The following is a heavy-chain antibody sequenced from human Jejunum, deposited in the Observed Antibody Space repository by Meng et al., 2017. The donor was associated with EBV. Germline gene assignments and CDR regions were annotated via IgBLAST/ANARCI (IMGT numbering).Heavy chain of an antibody. CDR3: ALVLRARFNYFDP. CDR1: GYIFSDYY. J-gene: IGHJ5*02. V-gene: IGHV1-69-2*01. D-gene: IGHD4/OR15-4a*01. Sequence: EVQLRQSGAEVKKPGATVKISCKVSGYIFSDYYIHWVRQAPGEGLEWMGLVDPQDDETLYAEKFQGRVTITADTSPDTAYMELSSLRSEDTAIYYCALVLRARFNYFDPWGQGTLVTVSS. CDR2: VDPQDDET.